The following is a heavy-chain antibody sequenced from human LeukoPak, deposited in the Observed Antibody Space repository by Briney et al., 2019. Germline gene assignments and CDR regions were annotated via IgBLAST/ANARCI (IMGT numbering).Heavy chain of an antibody. Sequence: GGSLRLSCAVSGITLSNYGMSWVGQAPGKGLEWVATIKHDLSETHYGDSVKGRFTVSRDNPTNSLFLQMNSLRVEDTALYFCAKWDFFGDYFSFYPRGQGTRVTVSS. CDR3: AKWDFFGDYFSFYP. CDR2: IKHDLSET. J-gene: IGHJ5*02. V-gene: IGHV3-7*01. CDR1: GITLSNYG. D-gene: IGHD1-26*01.